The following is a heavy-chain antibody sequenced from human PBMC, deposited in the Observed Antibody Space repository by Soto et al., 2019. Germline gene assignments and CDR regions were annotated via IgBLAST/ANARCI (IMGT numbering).Heavy chain of an antibody. D-gene: IGHD2-15*01. J-gene: IGHJ4*02. V-gene: IGHV3-73*01. CDR3: SIYCSGGSCYSGNDY. CDR2: IRSKANSYAT. CDR1: GFTFSGSA. Sequence: EVQLVESGGGLVQPGGSLKLSCAASGFTFSGSAMHWVRQASGKGLEWVGRIRSKANSYATAYAASVKGRFTISRDDSTTTAYLQMNSLKTEDTAGYYCSIYCSGGSCYSGNDYWGQGALVTVSS.